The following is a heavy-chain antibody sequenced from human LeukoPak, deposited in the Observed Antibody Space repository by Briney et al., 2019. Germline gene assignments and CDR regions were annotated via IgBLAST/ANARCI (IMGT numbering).Heavy chain of an antibody. J-gene: IGHJ4*02. Sequence: SVTVSFKASGGTFNSYAISWVRQAPGQGLEWMGGIIPIFGTANYAQKFQGRVTITADESTSTAYMEMSSLRSDDTAAYYCARDSPIRGYSYGEFDYWGQGTLVTVSS. CDR3: ARDSPIRGYSYGEFDY. V-gene: IGHV1-69*13. CDR2: IIPIFGTA. D-gene: IGHD5-18*01. CDR1: GGTFNSYA.